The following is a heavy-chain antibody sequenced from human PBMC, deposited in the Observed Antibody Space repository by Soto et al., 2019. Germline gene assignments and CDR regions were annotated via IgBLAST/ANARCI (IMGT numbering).Heavy chain of an antibody. D-gene: IGHD1-26*01. Sequence: EVQLVESGGGLVQPGRSLRLSCAASGFTFDDYAMHWVRQAPGKGLEWVSGISWNSGSIGYADSVKGRFTISRDNAKNSLSLQKNSLSAEDAGLYYCANHMSYYGELHSWGPGNLVTVSS. V-gene: IGHV3-9*01. J-gene: IGHJ4*03. CDR1: GFTFDDYA. CDR2: ISWNSGSI. CDR3: ANHMSYYGELHS.